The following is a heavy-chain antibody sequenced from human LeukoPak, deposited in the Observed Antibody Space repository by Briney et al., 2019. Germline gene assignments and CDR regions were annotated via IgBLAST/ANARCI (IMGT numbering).Heavy chain of an antibody. Sequence: KPGGSLRLSCAASGFTFSDYYMSWIRQAPGKGLEWVSYISSSGSTIYYADSVKGRFTISRDNSKNTVYLLMNSLRAEDTAVYYCAKDAAGSSWPYYFDCWGQGTLVTVSS. CDR3: AKDAAGSSWPYYFDC. V-gene: IGHV3-11*01. J-gene: IGHJ4*02. D-gene: IGHD6-13*01. CDR2: ISSSGSTI. CDR1: GFTFSDYY.